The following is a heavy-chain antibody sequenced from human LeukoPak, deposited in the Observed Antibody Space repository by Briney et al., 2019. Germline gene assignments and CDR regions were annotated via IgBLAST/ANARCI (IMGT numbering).Heavy chain of an antibody. V-gene: IGHV4-34*01. J-gene: IGHJ4*02. CDR1: GGSFSGYY. CDR2: INHSGST. Sequence: SETLSLTCAVYGGSFSGYYWSWIRQPPGKGLEWIGEINHSGSTNYNPSLKSRVTISVDTSKNQFSLKLSSVTAADTAVYYCARVSRLGLDYFDYWGQGTLVTVSS. CDR3: ARVSRLGLDYFDY. D-gene: IGHD6-19*01.